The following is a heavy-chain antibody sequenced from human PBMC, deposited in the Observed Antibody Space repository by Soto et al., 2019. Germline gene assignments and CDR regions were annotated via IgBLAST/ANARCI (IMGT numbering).Heavy chain of an antibody. CDR2: INAGNGNT. V-gene: IGHV1-3*01. D-gene: IGHD3-16*02. CDR1: GYTFTSYA. J-gene: IGHJ5*02. CDR3: ARSRIMITFGGVIVFDP. Sequence: ASVKVSCKASGYTFTSYAMHWVRQAPGQRLEWMGWINAGNGNTKYPQKFQGRVTITRDTSASTAYMELSSLRSEDTAVYYCARSRIMITFGGVIVFDPWGQGTLVTVSS.